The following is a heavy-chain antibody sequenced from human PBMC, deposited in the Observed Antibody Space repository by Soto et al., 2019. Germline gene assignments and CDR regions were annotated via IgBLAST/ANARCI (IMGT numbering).Heavy chain of an antibody. V-gene: IGHV4-34*01. D-gene: IGHD3-9*01. Sequence: QVQLQQWGAGLLKPSETLSLTCAVYGGSFSGYYWSWIRQPPGKGLEWIGEINHSGSTNYNPSLKSRVTISVDTSKTQFSLKLSSVTAADTAVYYCARGKSNYDILTGYYILNYFDYWGQGTLVTVSS. CDR1: GGSFSGYY. J-gene: IGHJ4*02. CDR3: ARGKSNYDILTGYYILNYFDY. CDR2: INHSGST.